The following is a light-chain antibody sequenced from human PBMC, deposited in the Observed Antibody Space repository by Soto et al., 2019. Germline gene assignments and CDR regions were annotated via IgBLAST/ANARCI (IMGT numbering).Light chain of an antibody. J-gene: IGKJ1*01. V-gene: IGKV3-15*01. CDR3: QKKNTGLSWT. CDR2: GAS. CDR1: QSVSSN. Sequence: EIVMTQSPATLSVSPGERATLSCRASQSVSSNLAWYQQKPGQAPRLLIYGASTRATGIPARFSGSGSGTEFPLTISGLRSEVFQVYNFQKKNTGLSWTFGQGPKVE.